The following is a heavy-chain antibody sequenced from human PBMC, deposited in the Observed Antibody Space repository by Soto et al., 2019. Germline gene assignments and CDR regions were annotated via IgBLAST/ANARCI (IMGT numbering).Heavy chain of an antibody. Sequence: GSLRLSCAASGFTFSNYAMNWVRQAPGKGLEWVSTISVSGNSAYYADSVKGRFTISRDNAKNSLYLQMNSLRAEDTAVYYCARDGWIAAAGTVDAFDIWGQGTMVTVSS. D-gene: IGHD6-13*01. J-gene: IGHJ3*02. CDR2: ISVSGNSA. V-gene: IGHV3-21*01. CDR1: GFTFSNYA. CDR3: ARDGWIAAAGTVDAFDI.